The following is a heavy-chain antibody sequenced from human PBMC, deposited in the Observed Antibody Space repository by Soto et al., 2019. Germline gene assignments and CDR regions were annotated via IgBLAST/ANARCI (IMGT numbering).Heavy chain of an antibody. CDR3: AKDRGSGNDAFDI. V-gene: IGHV3-23*01. Sequence: EVQLLESGGGLVQPGGSLRLSCAASGFTFSSYAMSWVRQAPGKGLEWVSAISGSGGSTYYADSVKGRFTISRDNSKNPLYLQMNSLRAEDTAVYYCAKDRGSGNDAFDIWGQGTMVTVSS. CDR1: GFTFSSYA. CDR2: ISGSGGST. J-gene: IGHJ3*02. D-gene: IGHD3-10*01.